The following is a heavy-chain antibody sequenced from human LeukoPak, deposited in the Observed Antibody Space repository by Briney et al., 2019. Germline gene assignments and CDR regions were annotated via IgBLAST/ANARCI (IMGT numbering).Heavy chain of an antibody. Sequence: PGVSLRLSCATSGFTFTDYYMSWIRQAPGKGLEWVANIKQDGSEKNYVDSVKGRFTISRDNAKNSMSLQMNSLRAEDTAVYYCTREGILAGVDYWGQGTLVTVSS. CDR3: TREGILAGVDY. CDR1: GFTFTDYY. J-gene: IGHJ4*02. D-gene: IGHD6-13*01. CDR2: IKQDGSEK. V-gene: IGHV3-7*01.